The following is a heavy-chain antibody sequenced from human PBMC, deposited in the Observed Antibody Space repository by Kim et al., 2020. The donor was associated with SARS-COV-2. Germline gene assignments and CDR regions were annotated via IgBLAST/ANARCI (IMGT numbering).Heavy chain of an antibody. CDR2: IYYSGST. J-gene: IGHJ4*02. V-gene: IGHV4-31*03. CDR3: ARGVYYDSSGYDY. CDR1: GGSISSGGYY. D-gene: IGHD3-22*01. Sequence: SETLSLTCTVSGGSISSGGYYWSWIRQHPGKGLEWIGYIYYSGSTYYNPSLKSRVTISVDTSKNQFSLKLSSVTAADTAVYYCARGVYYDSSGYDYWGQGTLVTVSS.